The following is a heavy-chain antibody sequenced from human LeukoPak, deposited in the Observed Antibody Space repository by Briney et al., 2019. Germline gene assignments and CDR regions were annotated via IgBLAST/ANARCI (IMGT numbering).Heavy chain of an antibody. CDR2: INPNSGGT. D-gene: IGHD3-3*01. J-gene: IGHJ5*02. Sequence: ASVKVSCKASGYTFTGYYMHWVRQAPGQGLEWMGWINPNSGGTNYAQKFQGRVTMTRDTPISTAYMELSRLRSDDTAVYYRARDRAYYDFWTPGFDPWGQGTLVTVSS. CDR1: GYTFTGYY. CDR3: ARDRAYYDFWTPGFDP. V-gene: IGHV1-2*02.